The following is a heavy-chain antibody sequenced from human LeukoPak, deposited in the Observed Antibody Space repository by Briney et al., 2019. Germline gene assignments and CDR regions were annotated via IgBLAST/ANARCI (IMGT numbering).Heavy chain of an antibody. D-gene: IGHD3-3*01. CDR2: IIPIFGTA. J-gene: IGHJ5*02. V-gene: IGHV1-69*05. CDR1: GGTFSSYA. CDR3: ASRGPIGVKRDWFDP. Sequence: SVKVSCKASGGTFSSYAISWVRQAPGQGLEWMGGIIPIFGTANYAQKFQGRVTITTDESTSTAYMERSSLRSEDTAVYYCASRGPIGVKRDWFDPWGQGTLVTVSS.